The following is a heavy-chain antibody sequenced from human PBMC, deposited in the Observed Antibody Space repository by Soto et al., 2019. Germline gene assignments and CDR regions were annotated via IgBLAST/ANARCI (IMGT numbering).Heavy chain of an antibody. CDR1: GGSISSGGYF. CDR3: ARGPSADNLDS. CDR2: IYNSGST. V-gene: IGHV4-30-4*01. Sequence: QVQLQESGPGLVEPSQTLSLTCTVSGGSISSGGYFWSWIRQSPGKGLEWIGHIYNSGSTYSNPSLKRXXAXSXXTSRNQFSLRLTSVTAADTAVYYCARGPSADNLDSWGQGTLVTVSS. J-gene: IGHJ4*02. D-gene: IGHD1-1*01.